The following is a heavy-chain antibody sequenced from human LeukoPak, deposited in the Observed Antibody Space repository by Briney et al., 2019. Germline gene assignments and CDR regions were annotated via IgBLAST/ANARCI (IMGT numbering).Heavy chain of an antibody. V-gene: IGHV3-7*01. D-gene: IGHD1-7*01. CDR3: ARETTPDSYYYYMDV. CDR2: IKPNGNEK. CDR1: GFTFSSYW. Sequence: PGGSLRLSCAASGFTFSSYWMSWVRQLPGKGLEWVANIKPNGNEKYYADSVKGRFTISRDNAKNSLYLQMNSLRAEDTGVYYCARETTPDSYYYYMDVWGKGTTVTVSS. J-gene: IGHJ6*03.